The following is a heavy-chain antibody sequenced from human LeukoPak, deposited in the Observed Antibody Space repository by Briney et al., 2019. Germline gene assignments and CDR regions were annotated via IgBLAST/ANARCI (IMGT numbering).Heavy chain of an antibody. CDR2: VYYSGST. J-gene: IGHJ5*02. Sequence: SETLSLTCTVSGGSISSYYWSWIRQPPGKGLEWIGYVYYSGSTNYNPSLKSRVTISVDTSKNQFSLKLSSVTAADTAVYYCARAQDWFDPWGQGTLVTVSS. V-gene: IGHV4-59*01. CDR3: ARAQDWFDP. CDR1: GGSISSYY.